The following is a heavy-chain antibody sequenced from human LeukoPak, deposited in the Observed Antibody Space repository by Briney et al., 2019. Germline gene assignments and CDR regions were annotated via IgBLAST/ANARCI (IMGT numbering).Heavy chain of an antibody. CDR1: GYTFTSYD. CDR3: ARGLDGDSFYYYYYMDV. Sequence: GAAVKVSCKASGYTFTSYDINWVRQATGQGLEWMGWMNPNSGNTGYAQKFQGRVTITRNTSISTAYMELSSLRSEDTAVYYCARGLDGDSFYYYYYMDVWGKGTTVTVSS. CDR2: MNPNSGNT. V-gene: IGHV1-8*03. J-gene: IGHJ6*03. D-gene: IGHD4-17*01.